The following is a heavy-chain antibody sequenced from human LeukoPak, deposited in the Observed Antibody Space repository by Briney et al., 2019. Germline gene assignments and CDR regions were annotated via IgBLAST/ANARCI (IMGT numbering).Heavy chain of an antibody. V-gene: IGHV3-53*01. Sequence: QPGGSLRLSCAASGFTVSSNYMSWVRQAPGKGLEGVSTIFSGGSTYYADSVRGRFTISRDNSKNTLYLQMNSLRAEDTAVYYCARDSYSKSAYNWFDPWGQGTLVTVSS. CDR1: GFTVSSNY. CDR3: ARDSYSKSAYNWFDP. CDR2: IFSGGST. D-gene: IGHD4-11*01. J-gene: IGHJ5*02.